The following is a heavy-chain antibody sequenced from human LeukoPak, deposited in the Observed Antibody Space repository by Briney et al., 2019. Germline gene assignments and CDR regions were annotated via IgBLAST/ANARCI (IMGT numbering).Heavy chain of an antibody. Sequence: GGSLRLSCVVSGFPFTNNPMNWVRQAPGKGLEWVSYISNDITTTYYAESVKGRFTISRDNAKNSLYLQMNSLKTEDTAVYYCAREAASIVATIEAAFDIWGQGTMVTVSS. J-gene: IGHJ3*02. D-gene: IGHD5-12*01. CDR3: AREAASIVATIEAAFDI. CDR2: ISNDITTT. V-gene: IGHV3-48*01. CDR1: GFPFTNNP.